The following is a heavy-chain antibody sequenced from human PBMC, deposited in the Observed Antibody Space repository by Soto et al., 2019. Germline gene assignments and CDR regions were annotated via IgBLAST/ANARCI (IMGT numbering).Heavy chain of an antibody. CDR3: TTKPYYDYIRYGMDV. D-gene: IGHD3-3*01. CDR2: IRSKANSYAT. V-gene: IGHV3-73*02. Sequence: EVQLVESGGGLVQPGGSLKLSCAASGFTFSGSAMHWVRQASGKGLEWVGRIRSKANSYATAYAASVKGRFTISRDDSKNTAYLKMNSLKTEDTAVYYCTTKPYYDYIRYGMDVWGQGTTVTVSS. J-gene: IGHJ6*02. CDR1: GFTFSGSA.